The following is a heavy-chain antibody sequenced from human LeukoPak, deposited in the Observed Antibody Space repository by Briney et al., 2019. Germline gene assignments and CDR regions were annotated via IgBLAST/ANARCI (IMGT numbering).Heavy chain of an antibody. D-gene: IGHD6-19*01. CDR2: IYHSGST. V-gene: IGHV4-30-2*01. CDR1: GGSISSGGYY. Sequence: SQTLSLTCTVSGGSISSGGYYWSWIRQPPGKGLEWIGYIYHSGSTYYNPSLKSRVTISVDRSKNQFSLKLSSVTAADTAVYYCARPRYSSGGDAFDIWGQGSMVTVSS. CDR3: ARPRYSSGGDAFDI. J-gene: IGHJ3*02.